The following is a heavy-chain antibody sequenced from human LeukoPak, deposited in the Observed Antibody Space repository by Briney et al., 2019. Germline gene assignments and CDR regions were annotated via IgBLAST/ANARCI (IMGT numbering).Heavy chain of an antibody. J-gene: IGHJ5*02. D-gene: IGHD6-6*01. CDR2: IYYTGST. Sequence: SETLSLTCTVSGGSFSIHYWTWIRQPPGKGLEWIGSIYYTGSTNYNPSLKSRVTISVDTSKNQFSLKLSSVAAADTAVYYCARLYSSSSGWFDPWGQGTLVTVSS. CDR3: ARLYSSSSGWFDP. CDR1: GGSFSIHY. V-gene: IGHV4-59*11.